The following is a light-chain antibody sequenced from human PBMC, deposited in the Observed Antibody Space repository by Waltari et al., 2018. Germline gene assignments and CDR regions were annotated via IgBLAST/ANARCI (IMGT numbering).Light chain of an antibody. Sequence: ELVLTQSPGTLSLSPGERATLSCRASQSISSGKLAWYQQKPGQAPRLLIYGASSRASGIPDRFRGSGSGTDFTLTISGLESEDFAVYYCQQYGSSPLITFGQGTRLEIK. CDR3: QQYGSSPLIT. V-gene: IGKV3-20*01. CDR1: QSISSGK. J-gene: IGKJ5*01. CDR2: GAS.